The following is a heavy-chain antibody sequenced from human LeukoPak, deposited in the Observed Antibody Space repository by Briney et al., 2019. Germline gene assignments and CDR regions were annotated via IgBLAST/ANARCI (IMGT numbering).Heavy chain of an antibody. D-gene: IGHD6-13*01. CDR1: GYAFTGYY. V-gene: IGHV1-2*02. J-gene: IGHJ6*03. CDR3: AREPRGIAAAGMLSQPGRSHYYYYYYMDV. CDR2: INPYSGGT. Sequence: ASVKVSCKASGYAFTGYYLHWVRQAPGQGLEWMGWINPYSGGTKYVQTFQGRVTMTRDTSISTAYMELSRLRSDDTAVYYCAREPRGIAAAGMLSQPGRSHYYYYYYMDVWGKGTTVTISS.